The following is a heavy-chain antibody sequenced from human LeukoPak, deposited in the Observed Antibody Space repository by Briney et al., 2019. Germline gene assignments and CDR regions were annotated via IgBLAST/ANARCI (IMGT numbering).Heavy chain of an antibody. J-gene: IGHJ6*02. CDR1: GGSISSSSYY. V-gene: IGHV4-31*03. CDR3: ARGNWVVAATIHYYGMDV. Sequence: SETLSLTCTVSGGSISSSSYYWSWIRQHPGKGLEWIGYIYYSGSTYYNPSLKSRVTISVDTSKNQFSLKLSSVTAADTAVYYCARGNWVVAATIHYYGMDVWGQGTTVTVSS. D-gene: IGHD2-15*01. CDR2: IYYSGST.